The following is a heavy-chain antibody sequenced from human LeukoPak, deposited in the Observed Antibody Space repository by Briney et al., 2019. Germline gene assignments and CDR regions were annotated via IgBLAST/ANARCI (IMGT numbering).Heavy chain of an antibody. CDR2: ISWNSGSI. V-gene: IGHV3-9*01. J-gene: IGHJ4*02. D-gene: IGHD5-24*01. CDR1: GFTFDDYA. CDR3: AKGYRKGRWLPLDY. Sequence: GGSLRLSCAASGFTFDDYAMHWVRQAPGKGLEWVSGISWNSGSIGYADSVKGRFTISGDNAKNSLYLQMNSLRAEDTALYYCAKGYRKGRWLPLDYWGQGTLVTVSS.